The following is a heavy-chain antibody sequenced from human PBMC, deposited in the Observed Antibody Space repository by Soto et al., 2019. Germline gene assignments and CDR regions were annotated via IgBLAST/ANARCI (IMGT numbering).Heavy chain of an antibody. CDR1: GGSFSGYY. Sequence: SETLSLTCAVYGGSFSGYYWSWIRQPPGKGLEWIGEINHSGSTNYNPSLKSRVTISVDTSKNQFSLKLSSVTAADTAVYYCARVPGIAVAGPMDYGMDVWGQGTTVTVSS. J-gene: IGHJ6*02. CDR2: INHSGST. CDR3: ARVPGIAVAGPMDYGMDV. V-gene: IGHV4-34*01. D-gene: IGHD6-19*01.